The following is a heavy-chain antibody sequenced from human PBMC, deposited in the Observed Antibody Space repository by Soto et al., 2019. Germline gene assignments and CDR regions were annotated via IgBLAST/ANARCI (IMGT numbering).Heavy chain of an antibody. CDR3: ARTGDSSSYYSPF. CDR2: IYYSGST. V-gene: IGHV4-59*02. CDR1: GASVSSYY. Sequence: QVQLQESGPGLVKPSETLSLTCTVSGASVSSYYWTWIRQPPGKGLEYIGYIYYSGSTNYTHSLKSIVIISTRTAMSLCSLKLSRATADDTAVNYCARTGDSSSYYSPFWRQGALVTVSS. D-gene: IGHD3-22*01. J-gene: IGHJ4*02.